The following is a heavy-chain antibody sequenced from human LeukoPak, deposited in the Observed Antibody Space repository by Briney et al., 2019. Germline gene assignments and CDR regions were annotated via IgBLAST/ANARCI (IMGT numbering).Heavy chain of an antibody. V-gene: IGHV1-46*01. J-gene: IGHJ5*02. CDR2: INPGGDNT. CDR3: ARGAWDYYDSSGYYENWFDP. CDR1: GYTFTGYY. Sequence: ASVKVSCKASGYTFTGYYMHWVRQAPGQGLEWMGLINPGGDNTDYAQNFQGRVTMTRDSSTSTVYMELSSLRSEDTAVYYCARGAWDYYDSSGYYENWFDPWGQGTLVTVSS. D-gene: IGHD3-22*01.